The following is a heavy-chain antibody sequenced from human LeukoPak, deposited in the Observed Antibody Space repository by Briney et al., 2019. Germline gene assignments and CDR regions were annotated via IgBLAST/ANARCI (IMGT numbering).Heavy chain of an antibody. Sequence: GGSLRLSCAASGLTFSNYTMSWVRQAPGKGLEWVSNIGGSASGTFYSDSVKGRFTISRDNSKNTLYLQMNSLRAEDTAVYYCAKGGDGSYYSRADCWGQGTLVTVSS. V-gene: IGHV3-23*01. CDR2: IGGSASGT. CDR3: AKGGDGSYYSRADC. J-gene: IGHJ4*02. CDR1: GLTFSNYT. D-gene: IGHD2-15*01.